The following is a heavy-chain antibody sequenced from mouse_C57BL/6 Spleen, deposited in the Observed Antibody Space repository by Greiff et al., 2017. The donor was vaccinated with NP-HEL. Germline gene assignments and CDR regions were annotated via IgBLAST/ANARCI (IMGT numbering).Heavy chain of an antibody. CDR1: GYTFTDYY. V-gene: IGHV1-26*01. D-gene: IGHD6-2*01. CDR3: ARPLYSRGAMDY. J-gene: IGHJ4*01. Sequence: EVQLQQSGPELVKPGASVKISCKASGYTFTDYYMNWVKQSHGKSLEWIGDINPNNGGTSYNQKFKGKATLTVDKSSSTAYMELRSLTSEDSAVYYCARPLYSRGAMDYWGQGTAVTVSS. CDR2: INPNNGGT.